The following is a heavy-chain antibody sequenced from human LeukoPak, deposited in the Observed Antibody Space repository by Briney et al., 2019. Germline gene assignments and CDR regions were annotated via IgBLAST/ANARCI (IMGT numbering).Heavy chain of an antibody. CDR3: ARDLDY. Sequence: GSLRLSCAAFGFTFSDYSMNWVRQAPGKGLEWVANVNQDGSGKYYVDSVKGRFTISRDNAKNSLSLQMDSLRAEDTALYYCARDLDYWGQGTLVTVSS. CDR2: VNQDGSGK. J-gene: IGHJ4*02. V-gene: IGHV3-7*01. CDR1: GFTFSDYS.